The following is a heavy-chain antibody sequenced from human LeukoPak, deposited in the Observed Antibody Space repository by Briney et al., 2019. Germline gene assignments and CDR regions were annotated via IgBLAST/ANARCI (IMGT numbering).Heavy chain of an antibody. D-gene: IGHD4-17*01. CDR2: IIPIFGTA. V-gene: IGHV1-69*13. Sequence: GASVKVSCKASGGTLSSYAISWVRQAPGQGLEWMGGIIPIFGTANYAQKFQGRVTITADESTSTAYMELSSLRSEDTAMYYCARDRDYGGGWFDPWGQGTLVTVSS. J-gene: IGHJ5*02. CDR1: GGTLSSYA. CDR3: ARDRDYGGGWFDP.